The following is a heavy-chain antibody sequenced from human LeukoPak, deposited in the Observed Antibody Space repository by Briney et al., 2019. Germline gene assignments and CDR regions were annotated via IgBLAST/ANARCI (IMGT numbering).Heavy chain of an antibody. J-gene: IGHJ6*03. CDR3: ARENYYGSGSYYTHYYYYYMDV. V-gene: IGHV4-34*01. D-gene: IGHD3-10*01. CDR2: INHSGST. CDR1: GGSFSGYY. Sequence: PSETLSLTCAVYGGSFSGYYWSWIRQPPGKGLEWIGEINHSGSTNYNPSLKSRVTISVDTSKNQFSLKLSSVTAADTAVYYCARENYYGSGSYYTHYYYYYMDVRGKGTTVTISS.